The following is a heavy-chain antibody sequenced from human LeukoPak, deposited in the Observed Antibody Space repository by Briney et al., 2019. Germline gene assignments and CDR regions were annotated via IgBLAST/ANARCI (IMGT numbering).Heavy chain of an antibody. J-gene: IGHJ3*02. CDR1: GGSIRSSSYY. D-gene: IGHD1-26*01. Sequence: SKTLSLTCIVSGGSIRSSSYYWGWIRQPPGKGLEWIGSIYYSGNTYYNPSLKSRVTISVDTSKNEFSLKLSSVTAADTAVYYCARHTKVGSKPDAFDIWGQGTMVTVSS. CDR2: IYYSGNT. V-gene: IGHV4-39*01. CDR3: ARHTKVGSKPDAFDI.